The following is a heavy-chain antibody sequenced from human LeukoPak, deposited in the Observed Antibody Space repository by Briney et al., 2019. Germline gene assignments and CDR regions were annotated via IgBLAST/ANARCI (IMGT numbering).Heavy chain of an antibody. Sequence: ASVKVSCKASGYTFTAYHVHWVRQAPGQGLEWMGWINPNSGDTNYAQKFQGRVTITRDTSISTAYMELRRLRSDDTAVYYCARAPDQQCDYWGQGTLVTVSS. CDR2: INPNSGDT. J-gene: IGHJ4*02. CDR1: GYTFTAYH. CDR3: ARAPDQQCDY. D-gene: IGHD6-19*01. V-gene: IGHV1-2*02.